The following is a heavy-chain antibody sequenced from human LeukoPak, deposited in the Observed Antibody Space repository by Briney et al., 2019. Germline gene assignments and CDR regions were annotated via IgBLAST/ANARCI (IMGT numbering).Heavy chain of an antibody. V-gene: IGHV4-38-2*02. CDR2: IYHSGIT. CDR1: GYSIRSGFY. Sequence: PSETLSLTCSVSGYSIRSGFYWGWIRQSPGKGLEWIANIYHSGITYYTPSLKSRVTISVDTSKNQFYLKLSSVTAADTAVYFCARGPYSYDSSGAFDIWGQGTMVTVSS. J-gene: IGHJ3*02. CDR3: ARGPYSYDSSGAFDI. D-gene: IGHD3-22*01.